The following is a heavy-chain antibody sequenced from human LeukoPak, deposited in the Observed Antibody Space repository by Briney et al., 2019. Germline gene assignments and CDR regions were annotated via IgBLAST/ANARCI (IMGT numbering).Heavy chain of an antibody. V-gene: IGHV3-21*01. J-gene: IGHJ5*02. CDR2: ISSSSSYI. CDR3: ARDTGEMFDP. CDR1: GFTFSSYS. D-gene: IGHD3-16*01. Sequence: PGGSLRLSCAASGFTFSSYSMNWVRQAPGKGLEWVSSISSSSSYIYYADSVKGRLTISRDNAKNTLYLQMNSLRVDDTAFYYCARDTGEMFDPWGQGTLVTVSS.